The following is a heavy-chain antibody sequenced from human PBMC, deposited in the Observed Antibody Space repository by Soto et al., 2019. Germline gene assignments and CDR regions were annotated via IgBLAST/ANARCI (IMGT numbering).Heavy chain of an antibody. Sequence: QVQLVQSGGEVKKPGASVKVSCKTSGYSFSTYGISWVRQAPGQGLEWMGWSSVFNGNTNYARKVQDRVIISTDTSTSTAYMELGSLTSDDTAIYYCARGGSYGVDYWGQGTLVTVSS. CDR1: GYSFSTYG. CDR3: ARGGSYGVDY. J-gene: IGHJ4*02. CDR2: SSVFNGNT. D-gene: IGHD3-10*01. V-gene: IGHV1-18*01.